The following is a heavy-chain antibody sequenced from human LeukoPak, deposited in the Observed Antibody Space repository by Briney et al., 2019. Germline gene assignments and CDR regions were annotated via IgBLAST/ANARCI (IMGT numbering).Heavy chain of an antibody. Sequence: TGGSLRLSCAASGFTFIDYSMSWIRQAPGKGLEWVSYISPTSDYTSYADSVKGRFTIFRDNAKNSLFLQMNSLRVEDTAVYYCARCQYNSSPDFWSQGTLVTVSS. CDR3: ARCQYNSSPDF. V-gene: IGHV3-11*03. D-gene: IGHD6-13*01. CDR1: GFTFIDYS. CDR2: ISPTSDYT. J-gene: IGHJ4*02.